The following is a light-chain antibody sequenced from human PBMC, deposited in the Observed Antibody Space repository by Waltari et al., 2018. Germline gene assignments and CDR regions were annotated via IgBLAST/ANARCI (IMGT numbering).Light chain of an antibody. CDR2: VAS. V-gene: IGKV1-27*01. CDR3: FGLT. J-gene: IGKJ4*01. CDR1: QDISNY. Sequence: DIELTQSPSFLSASVGERVTSTCRSSQDISNYLAWYQQKPGKVPKLLIYVASVLQSGVPSRFSGSGSGTEFTLTISSLQPDDVATYYCFGLTFGGGTKVDIK.